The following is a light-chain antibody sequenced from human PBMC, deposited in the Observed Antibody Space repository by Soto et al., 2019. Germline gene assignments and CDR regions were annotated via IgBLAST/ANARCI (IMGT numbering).Light chain of an antibody. V-gene: IGLV1-44*01. CDR3: AAWDDSLNSYV. J-gene: IGLJ1*01. Sequence: QLVLTQPPTASGTPGQRVTIFCSGSSFNIGTNNVNWYQQLPGTAPKLLVHSNTERPSGVPDRFSGSKSGTSASLAISGLQSEDEADYYCAAWDDSLNSYVFGIGTQLTVL. CDR1: SFNIGTNN. CDR2: SNT.